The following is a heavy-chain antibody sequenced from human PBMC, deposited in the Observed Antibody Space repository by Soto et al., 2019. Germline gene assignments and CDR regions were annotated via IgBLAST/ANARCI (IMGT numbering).Heavy chain of an antibody. D-gene: IGHD1-26*01. CDR2: IYHDGST. Sequence: PSETLSLTCAVSGGSISSSYWWTWVRQSPEKGLEWIGEIYHDGSTNYNPSLKSRVTMSVDKSQNHFSLKLNSVTAADTAVYYCASRPVGATLNFDYWGQGTLVTVS. V-gene: IGHV4-4*02. CDR1: GGSISSSYW. J-gene: IGHJ4*02. CDR3: ASRPVGATLNFDY.